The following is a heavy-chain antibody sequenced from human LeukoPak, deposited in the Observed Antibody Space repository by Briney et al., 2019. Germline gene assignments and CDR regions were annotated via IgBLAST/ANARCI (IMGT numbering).Heavy chain of an antibody. V-gene: IGHV3-74*01. CDR2: INTDGSST. CDR3: ARGQAYCGGDCYPYFDY. CDR1: GFTFSSYW. J-gene: IGHJ4*02. D-gene: IGHD2-21*01. Sequence: PGGSLRLSCAASGFTFSSYWMHWVRQAPGKGLVWVSRINTDGSSTSYADSVKGRFTISRGNAKNTLYLQMNSLRAEDTAVYYCARGQAYCGGDCYPYFDYWGQGTLVTVSS.